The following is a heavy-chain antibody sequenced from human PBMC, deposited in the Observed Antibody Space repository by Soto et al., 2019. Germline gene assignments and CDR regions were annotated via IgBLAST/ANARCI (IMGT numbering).Heavy chain of an antibody. J-gene: IGHJ4*02. CDR3: AKNWDTTSSSSSH. D-gene: IGHD6-6*01. Sequence: GSLRLSCAASGFTFSSYWMHWVRQAPGKGLEWVSAISGTGGSTYYADSVKGRFTISRDNSKNTLYLQMNSLRAEDTAVYYCAKNWDTTSSSSSHWGQGTLVTVSS. CDR1: GFTFSSYW. V-gene: IGHV3-23*01. CDR2: ISGTGGST.